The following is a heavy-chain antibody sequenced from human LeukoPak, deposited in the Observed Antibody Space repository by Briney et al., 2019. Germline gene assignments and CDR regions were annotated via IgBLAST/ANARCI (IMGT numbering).Heavy chain of an antibody. CDR2: ITGSSDFM. J-gene: IGHJ4*02. V-gene: IGHV3-21*06. CDR1: GFTFRTYS. Sequence: GGSLRLSCAAPGFTFRTYSMNWVRQAPGKGLEWVSSITGSSDFMSYADSVKGRFTISRDNARNSLYLQLNSLRAEDTAVYYCAGDFSLSRSSDYWGQGTLVTVSS. CDR3: AGDFSLSRSSDY. D-gene: IGHD2-15*01.